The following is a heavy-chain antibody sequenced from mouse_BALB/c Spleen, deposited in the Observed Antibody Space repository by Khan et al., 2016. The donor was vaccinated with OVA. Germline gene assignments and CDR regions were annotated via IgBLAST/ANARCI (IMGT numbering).Heavy chain of an antibody. J-gene: IGHJ1*01. CDR1: GYTFTNYG. CDR2: INTYTGEP. V-gene: IGHV9-1*02. D-gene: IGHD6-2*01. CDR3: AKISSYWYSDV. Sequence: LVESGPELKKPGETVKISCKASGYTFTNYGMNWVTQAPGKGLKWMGWINTYTGEPTYADDFKGRFVFSLETSASTAYLQISNLKNEDMTTYFCAKISSYWYSDVWGAGTTVTVSS.